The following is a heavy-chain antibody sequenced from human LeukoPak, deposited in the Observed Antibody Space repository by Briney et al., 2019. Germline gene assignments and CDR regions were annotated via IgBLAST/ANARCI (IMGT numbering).Heavy chain of an antibody. CDR1: GFTFTSYA. CDR2: VSGSGGST. V-gene: IGHV3-23*01. CDR3: AKEGMGGYADFDF. J-gene: IGHJ4*02. D-gene: IGHD5-12*01. Sequence: PGGSLRLSCAASGFTFTSYAMSWVRQAPGKGLEWVSVVSGSGGSTYYADSVKGRFTISSDNAKNTLYLQMNSLRVEDTAVYYCAKEGMGGYADFDFWGQGTLVTVSS.